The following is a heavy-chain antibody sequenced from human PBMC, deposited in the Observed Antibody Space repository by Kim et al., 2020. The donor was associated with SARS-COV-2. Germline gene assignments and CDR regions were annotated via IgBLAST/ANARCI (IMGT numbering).Heavy chain of an antibody. V-gene: IGHV5-51*01. CDR3: ARQRPFDHGYCSSTSCSHRGWFDP. CDR1: GYSFTSYW. D-gene: IGHD2-2*01. CDR2: IYPGDSDT. J-gene: IGHJ5*02. Sequence: GESLKISCKGSGYSFTSYWIGWVRQMPGKGLEWMGIIYPGDSDTRYSPSFQGQVTISADKSISTAYLQWSSLKASDTAMYYCARQRPFDHGYCSSTSCSHRGWFDPWGQGTLVTVSS.